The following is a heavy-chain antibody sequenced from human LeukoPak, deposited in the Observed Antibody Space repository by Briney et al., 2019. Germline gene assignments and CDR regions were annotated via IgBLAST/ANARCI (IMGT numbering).Heavy chain of an antibody. V-gene: IGHV4-4*09. CDR1: GGSFNSFF. CDR3: ARRGTWFDP. CDR2: IYTSGST. J-gene: IGHJ5*02. Sequence: SETLSLTCTVSGGSFNSFFWSWIRHPPGKGLEWIGYIYTSGSTYYSPSLKSRVTISLDTSKNQFSLKLISVTAADTAVYYCARRGTWFDPWGQGTLVTVSS. D-gene: IGHD3-10*01.